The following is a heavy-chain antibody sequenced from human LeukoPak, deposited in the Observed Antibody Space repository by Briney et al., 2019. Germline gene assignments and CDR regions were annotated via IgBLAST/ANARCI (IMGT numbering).Heavy chain of an antibody. D-gene: IGHD6-13*01. CDR1: GFTFSSYA. CDR2: ISGSGGST. Sequence: PGGSLRLSCAASGFTFSSYAMSWVRQAPGKGLEWVLAISGSGGSTYYADSVKGRFTISRDNSKNTLYLQMNSLRAEDTAVYYCAKDRIAKSPPKSNWFDPWGQGTLVTVSS. V-gene: IGHV3-23*01. CDR3: AKDRIAKSPPKSNWFDP. J-gene: IGHJ5*02.